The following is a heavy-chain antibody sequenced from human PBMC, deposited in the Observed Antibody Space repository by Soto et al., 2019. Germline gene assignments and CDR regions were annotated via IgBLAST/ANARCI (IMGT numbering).Heavy chain of an antibody. CDR1: GFTVSDYY. CDR3: ARDLFYYGSGSYYYYYYGMDV. J-gene: IGHJ6*02. D-gene: IGHD3-10*01. CDR2: SSNSGTFS. Sequence: GVSLRLSCEACGFTVSDYYISWIRQAPGKGLEWISYSSNSGTFSRYADSVKGRFSISRDNTKNLLYLQMNSLRAEDTAVYYCARDLFYYGSGSYYYYYYGMDVWGQGTTVTVAS. V-gene: IGHV3-11*06.